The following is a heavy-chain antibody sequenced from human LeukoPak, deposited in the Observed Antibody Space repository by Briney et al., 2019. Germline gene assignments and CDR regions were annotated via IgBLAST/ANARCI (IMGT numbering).Heavy chain of an antibody. CDR1: GFTFSSYA. J-gene: IGHJ4*02. Sequence: GGSLRLSCAASGFTFSSYAMSWVRQAPGKGLEWVSAISGSGGSTYYADSVKGRSTISRDNSKNTLYLQMKSLRVEDTAVYYCVKDSSSTWFGGDSKWGQGTLVTVSS. CDR2: ISGSGGST. CDR3: VKDSSSTWFGGDSK. V-gene: IGHV3-23*01. D-gene: IGHD3-10*01.